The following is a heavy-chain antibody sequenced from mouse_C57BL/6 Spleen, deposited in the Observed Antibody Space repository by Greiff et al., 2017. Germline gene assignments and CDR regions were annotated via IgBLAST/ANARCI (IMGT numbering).Heavy chain of an antibody. CDR2: INPNNGGT. CDR3: ARGGYWFAY. J-gene: IGHJ3*01. V-gene: IGHV1-26*01. Sequence: VQLQQSGPELVKPGASVTISCKASGYTFTDYYMNWVKQSHGKSLEWIGDINPNNGGTSYNQKFKGKATLTVDKSSSTAYMELRSLTSEDSAVYYCARGGYWFAYWGQGTLVTVSA. CDR1: GYTFTDYY. D-gene: IGHD2-2*01.